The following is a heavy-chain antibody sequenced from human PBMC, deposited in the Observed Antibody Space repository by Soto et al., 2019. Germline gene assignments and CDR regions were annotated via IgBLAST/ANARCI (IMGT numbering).Heavy chain of an antibody. CDR3: ARVGFNYDSSAQQNYAMPL. J-gene: IGHJ6*04. D-gene: IGHD3-22*01. Sequence: PGGSLRLSCVTSGFTFSRNTMNWVRQAPGKGLEWVAVIWYEGRNEYYADAVRGRFTISRDNSKNTLFLQMNSLRAEDTAVYYCARVGFNYDSSAQQNYAMPLWGKGPTVTVSS. V-gene: IGHV3-33*07. CDR1: GFTFSRNT. CDR2: IWYEGRNE.